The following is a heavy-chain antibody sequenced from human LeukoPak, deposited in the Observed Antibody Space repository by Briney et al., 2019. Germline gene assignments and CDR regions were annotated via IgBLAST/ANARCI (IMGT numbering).Heavy chain of an antibody. J-gene: IGHJ4*02. CDR3: ARTYYDFWSGYFYSYYFDY. Sequence: GSSVKVSCKASGGTFSSYAISWVRQAPGQGLEWMGGIIPIFGTANYAQKFQGRVTITADESTSTAYMELSRLRSDDTAVYYCARTYYDFWSGYFYSYYFDYWGQGTLVTVSS. V-gene: IGHV1-69*01. D-gene: IGHD3-3*01. CDR2: IIPIFGTA. CDR1: GGTFSSYA.